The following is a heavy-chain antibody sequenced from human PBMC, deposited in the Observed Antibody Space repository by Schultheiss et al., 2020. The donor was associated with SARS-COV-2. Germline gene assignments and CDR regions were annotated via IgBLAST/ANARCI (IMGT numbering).Heavy chain of an antibody. CDR3: ARYYDFWSGYHRMDV. D-gene: IGHD3-3*01. Sequence: SETLSLTSTVSGGSISSYYWSWIRQPPGKGLEWIGEINHSGSTNYNPSLKSRVTISVDTSKNQFSLKLSSVTAADTAVYYCARYYDFWSGYHRMDVWGKGTTVTVSS. CDR1: GGSISSYY. CDR2: INHSGST. J-gene: IGHJ6*04. V-gene: IGHV4-34*01.